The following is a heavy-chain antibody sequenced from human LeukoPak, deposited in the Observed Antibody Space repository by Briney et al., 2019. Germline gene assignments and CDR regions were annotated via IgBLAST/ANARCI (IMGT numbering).Heavy chain of an antibody. J-gene: IGHJ3*02. V-gene: IGHV3-48*02. CDR2: ISSSSGTI. CDR3: ARDRTGIYAFDI. CDR1: DFTFSSHS. Sequence: PGGSLRLSCAASDFTFSSHSMSWVRQVPGKGLEWVSYISSSSGTIYYADSVKGRFTISRDNAKNSLFLQMDSLRDEDTAMYYCARDRTGIYAFDIWGQGTMVTVSS. D-gene: IGHD1-1*01.